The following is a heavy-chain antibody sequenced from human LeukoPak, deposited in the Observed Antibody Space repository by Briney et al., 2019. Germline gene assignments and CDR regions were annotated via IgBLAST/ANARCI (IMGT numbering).Heavy chain of an antibody. CDR3: ARESGSVTSEVDFDY. V-gene: IGHV3-21*01. D-gene: IGHD4-17*01. Sequence: GGSLRLSCADSGFTFSNYNMNWVRQAPGKAMEWVSSITSSGTYTFYADSVKGRFTISRDNAKNSLYLQMNSLRAEDTAVYYCARESGSVTSEVDFDYWGQGTLVTVSS. J-gene: IGHJ4*02. CDR2: ITSSGTYT. CDR1: GFTFSNYN.